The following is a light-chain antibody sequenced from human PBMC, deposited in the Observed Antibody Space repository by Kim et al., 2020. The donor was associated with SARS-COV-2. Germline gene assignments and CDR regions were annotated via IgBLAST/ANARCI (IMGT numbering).Light chain of an antibody. Sequence: PGQTARITCSGDALTPQFAFWYQQRPGKATDLVIYKDSERPSGIPERFSGSSSGTTVTLTISGVQAEDEADYYCQSEDSSGTYVVFGGGTQLTVL. CDR1: ALTPQF. CDR2: KDS. CDR3: QSEDSSGTYVV. V-gene: IGLV3-25*03. J-gene: IGLJ2*01.